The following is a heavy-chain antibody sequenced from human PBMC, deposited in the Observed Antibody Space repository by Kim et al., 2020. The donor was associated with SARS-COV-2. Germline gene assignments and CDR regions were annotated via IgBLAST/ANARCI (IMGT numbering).Heavy chain of an antibody. D-gene: IGHD6-13*01. J-gene: IGHJ4*02. V-gene: IGHV4-39*01. Sequence: YNPALRGRVTFSVDTSKNQFSLKLSSVTAADTAVYYCARLTSSWFGFDYWGQGTLVTVSS. CDR3: ARLTSSWFGFDY.